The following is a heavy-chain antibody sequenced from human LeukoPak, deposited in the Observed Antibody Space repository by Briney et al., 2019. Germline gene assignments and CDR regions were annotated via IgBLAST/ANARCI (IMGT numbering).Heavy chain of an antibody. CDR3: ARHPLTVVTPGWFDP. V-gene: IGHV4-39*01. Sequence: PETLSLTCTVSGGSISSSSYYWGWLRQPPGKGLEWIGSIYYSGSTYYNPSLKSRVTISVDTSKNQFSLKLSSVTAADTAVYYCARHPLTVVTPGWFDPWGQGTLVTVSS. J-gene: IGHJ5*02. CDR2: IYYSGST. CDR1: GGSISSSSYY. D-gene: IGHD4-23*01.